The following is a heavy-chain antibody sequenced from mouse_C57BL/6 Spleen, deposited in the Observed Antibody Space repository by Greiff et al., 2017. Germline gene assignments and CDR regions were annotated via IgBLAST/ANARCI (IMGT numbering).Heavy chain of an antibody. Sequence: QVQLQQPGAELVKPGASVKMSCKASGYTFTSYWIPWVKQRPGQGLEWIGDIYPGSGSTNYNEKFKSKGTLTVDTSSSPDYMLRSSLTSEDSAVYYCARRGVLRWHYYAMEYWGQGTSVTVSS. V-gene: IGHV1-55*01. CDR3: ARRGVLRWHYYAMEY. CDR1: GYTFTSYW. J-gene: IGHJ4*01. D-gene: IGHD5-1*01. CDR2: IYPGSGST.